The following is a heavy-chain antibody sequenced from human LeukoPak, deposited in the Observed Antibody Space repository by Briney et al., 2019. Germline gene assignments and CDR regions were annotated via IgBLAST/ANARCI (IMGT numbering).Heavy chain of an antibody. CDR1: GFTFSSYA. D-gene: IGHD5-18*01. Sequence: PGRSLRLSCAASGFTFSSYAMHWVRQAPGKGLEWVAVISYDGSNKYYADSVKGRFTISRDNSKNTLYLQMNSLRAEDTAVYYCARHLSGVTGNTYGRGIDYWGQGTLVTVSS. CDR3: ARHLSGVTGNTYGRGIDY. V-gene: IGHV3-30*04. CDR2: ISYDGSNK. J-gene: IGHJ4*02.